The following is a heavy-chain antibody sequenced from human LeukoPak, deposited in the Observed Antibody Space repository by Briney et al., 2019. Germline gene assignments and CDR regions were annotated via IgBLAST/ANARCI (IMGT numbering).Heavy chain of an antibody. CDR1: GYSISSGYY. D-gene: IGHD3-3*01. J-gene: IGHJ4*02. Sequence: SETLSLTCTVSGYSISSGYYWGWIRQPPGKGLEWIGSIYHSGSTYYNPSLKSRVTISVDTSKNQFSLKLSSVTAADTAVYYCASSNYDFWSGYYYVFDYWGQGTLVTVSS. CDR2: IYHSGST. V-gene: IGHV4-38-2*02. CDR3: ASSNYDFWSGYYYVFDY.